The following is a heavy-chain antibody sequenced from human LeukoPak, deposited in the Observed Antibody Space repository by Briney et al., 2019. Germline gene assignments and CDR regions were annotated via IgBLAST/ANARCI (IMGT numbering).Heavy chain of an antibody. CDR2: ISSSGRTR. CDR1: GFTFCGYE. D-gene: IGHD4-23*01. V-gene: IGHV3-48*03. J-gene: IGHJ6*03. Sequence: GGSLRLSSAASGFTFCGYEMNWVAQAQGKELKGGTYISSSGRTRSHADSVKGRFPISRDNAKNSLYLQMNSLRAEDTAVYYCARSKLRWSLYYMDVWGKGTTVTISS. CDR3: ARSKLRWSLYYMDV.